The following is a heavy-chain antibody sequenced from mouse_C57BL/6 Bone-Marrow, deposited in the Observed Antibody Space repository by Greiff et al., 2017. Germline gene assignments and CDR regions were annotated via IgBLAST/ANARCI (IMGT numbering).Heavy chain of an antibody. CDR3: AMRWAY. Sequence: QVQLQQPGAELVKPGASVKVSCKASGYTFTSYWMHWVKPRPGQGLEWIGRLHPSDSDTNYNQKFKGKATLNVAKSSSTAYMQLSSLTSEDSAVYYCAMRWAYWGQGTLVTVSA. CDR2: LHPSDSDT. CDR1: GYTFTSYW. V-gene: IGHV1-74*01. J-gene: IGHJ3*01. D-gene: IGHD1-1*02.